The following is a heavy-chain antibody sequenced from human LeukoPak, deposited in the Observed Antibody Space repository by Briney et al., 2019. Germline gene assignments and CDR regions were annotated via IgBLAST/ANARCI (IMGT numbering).Heavy chain of an antibody. CDR1: GGSISSGSYY. CDR3: ARDPLAWNDAFDI. Sequence: SETLSLTCTVSGGSISSGSYYWSWIRQPAGKGLGWIGRIYTSGSTSYNPSLKSRVTISVDTSKNQFSLKLSSVTAADTAVYYCARDPLAWNDAFDIWGQGTMVTVSS. D-gene: IGHD1-1*01. J-gene: IGHJ3*02. CDR2: IYTSGST. V-gene: IGHV4-61*02.